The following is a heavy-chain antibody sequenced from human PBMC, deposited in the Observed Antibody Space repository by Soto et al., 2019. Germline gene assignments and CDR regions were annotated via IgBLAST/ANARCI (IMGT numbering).Heavy chain of an antibody. Sequence: QVQLVQSGAEVKKPGSSVKVSCKASGGTFSSYAISWVRQAPGQGLEWMGGIIPIFGIANYAQKFQGRVTITADESTSTAYMELSSLRSEDTAVYYCARSPLGYCSGGSCHEYFQHWGQGTLVTVSS. CDR2: IIPIFGIA. CDR3: ARSPLGYCSGGSCHEYFQH. CDR1: GGTFSSYA. V-gene: IGHV1-69*01. D-gene: IGHD2-15*01. J-gene: IGHJ1*01.